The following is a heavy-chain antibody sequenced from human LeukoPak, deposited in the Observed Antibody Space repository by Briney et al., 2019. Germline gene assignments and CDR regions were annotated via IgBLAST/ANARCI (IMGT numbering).Heavy chain of an antibody. CDR1: GFTLSSYA. CDR2: ISYDGSNK. D-gene: IGHD3-22*01. Sequence: GGSLRLSCAASGFTLSSYAMHWVRQAPGKGLEWVAVISYDGSNKYYADSVKGRFTISRDNSKNTLYLQMNSLRAEDTAVYYCSRASSTYYDSSGPTYPYFDYWGQGTLVTVSS. J-gene: IGHJ4*02. CDR3: SRASSTYYDSSGPTYPYFDY. V-gene: IGHV3-30-3*01.